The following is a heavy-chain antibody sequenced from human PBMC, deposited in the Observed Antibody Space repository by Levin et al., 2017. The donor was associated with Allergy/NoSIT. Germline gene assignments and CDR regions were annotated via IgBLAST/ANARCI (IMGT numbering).Heavy chain of an antibody. CDR1: GFPFSGYE. V-gene: IGHV3-48*03. Sequence: GGSLRLSCAASGFPFSGYEMNWVRKTPGRGLEWLSYISVSGSTMHYADSVNGRLTISRANNKNSLFLQMNSLRVEDTAVYYCVTSAWDSWGQGTLVTVSS. CDR3: VTSAWDS. CDR2: ISVSGSTM. J-gene: IGHJ4*02. D-gene: IGHD6-19*01.